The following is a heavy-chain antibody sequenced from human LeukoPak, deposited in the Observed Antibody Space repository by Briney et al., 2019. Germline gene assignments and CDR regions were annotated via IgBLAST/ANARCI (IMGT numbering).Heavy chain of an antibody. J-gene: IGHJ4*02. CDR1: GGTFSSYA. CDR2: IIPIFGTA. CDR3: ARQRDYYDSSGSTHYFDY. V-gene: IGHV1-69*05. Sequence: SVKVSCKASGGTFSSYAISWVRQAPGQGLEWMGGIIPIFGTANYAQKFQGRVTITTDESTSTAYMELSSLRSEDTAAYYCARQRDYYDSSGSTHYFDYWGQGTLVTVSS. D-gene: IGHD3-22*01.